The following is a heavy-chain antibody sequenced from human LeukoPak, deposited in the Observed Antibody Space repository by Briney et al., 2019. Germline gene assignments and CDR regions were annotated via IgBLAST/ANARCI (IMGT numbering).Heavy chain of an antibody. CDR2: TYSSGST. J-gene: IGHJ6*02. CDR1: RGSFSSYY. V-gene: IGHV4-59*01. Sequence: SETLSLTCTVSRGSFSSYYWSWIRQPPGKGLEWIGHTYSSGSTNYNPSLKSRVTISVDTSKNLFSLKLTSVTAADTAVYFCARVTASLSFYYGMDVWGQGTTVTVSS. CDR3: ARVTASLSFYYGMDV. D-gene: IGHD2-21*02.